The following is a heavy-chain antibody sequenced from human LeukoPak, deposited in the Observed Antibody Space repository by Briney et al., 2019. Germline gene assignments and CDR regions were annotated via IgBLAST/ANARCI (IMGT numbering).Heavy chain of an antibody. CDR2: IYSSGNT. CDR3: ARNDRRAQKDTYSYYSYYMDV. V-gene: IGHV4-59*11. CDR1: NGFISIHY. J-gene: IGHJ6*03. Sequence: SETLSLTCTVSNGFISIHYWSCMRQPRGKALEWIGYIYSSGNTNYNPSLKSRVTMSVDTSKNQFSLKLSSATAADTAVYYCARNDRRAQKDTYSYYSYYMDVWGKGTTVTVSS.